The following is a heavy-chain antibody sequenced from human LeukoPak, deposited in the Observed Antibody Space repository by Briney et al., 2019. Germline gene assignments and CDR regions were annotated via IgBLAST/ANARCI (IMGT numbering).Heavy chain of an antibody. J-gene: IGHJ4*02. CDR3: ARGWRAQDY. CDR1: GGSFSGYY. CDR2: INHSGST. V-gene: IGHV4-34*01. Sequence: PSETLSLTCAVYGGSFSGYYWSWIRQPPGKGLEWIGEINHSGSTNYNPSLKSRVTISVDTSKNQFSLKLSSVTAADTAVYYCARGWRAQDYWGQGTLVTVSS.